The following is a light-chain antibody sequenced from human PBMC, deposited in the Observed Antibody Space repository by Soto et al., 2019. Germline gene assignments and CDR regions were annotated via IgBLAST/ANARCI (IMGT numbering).Light chain of an antibody. V-gene: IGLV2-14*01. J-gene: IGLJ1*01. CDR1: SSDVGGYNY. CDR2: EVS. Sequence: QSVLTQPASVSGSPGQSITISCTGTSSDVGGYNYVSWYQQHPGKAPKLMIYEVSNRPSGISNRFSGSKSGNTASLTISGLQAVDEADYYCTSYTSISLYVFGTGTQLTV. CDR3: TSYTSISLYV.